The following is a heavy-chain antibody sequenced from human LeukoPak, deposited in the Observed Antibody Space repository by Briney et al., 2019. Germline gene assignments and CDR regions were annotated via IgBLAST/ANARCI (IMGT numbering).Heavy chain of an antibody. Sequence: PGGSLRLSCAASGFTFSTYAMNWVRQAPGKGLEWVSAISAGGGSTYYADSVKGRFTISRDNSKNTLYLQMNSLRAEDPALYFCAKVYCSSSGCYRIDYWGQGTLVTVSS. J-gene: IGHJ4*02. V-gene: IGHV3-23*01. D-gene: IGHD2-2*01. CDR2: ISAGGGST. CDR1: GFTFSTYA. CDR3: AKVYCSSSGCYRIDY.